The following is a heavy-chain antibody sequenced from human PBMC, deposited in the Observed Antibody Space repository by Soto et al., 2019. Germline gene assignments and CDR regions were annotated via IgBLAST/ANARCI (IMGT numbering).Heavy chain of an antibody. CDR3: ARDRAPYIVSTSMDV. V-gene: IGHV3-33*01. J-gene: IGHJ6*02. CDR2: IWYDGSKK. Sequence: GGSLRLSCEASGFTFSSHGMHWVRQAPGKGLEWVAVIWYDGSKKYYTDSAQGRFTISRDNSENTLYLLINSLRADDTAVYYCARDRAPYIVSTSMDVWGQGTTVTVSS. D-gene: IGHD2-15*01. CDR1: GFTFSSHG.